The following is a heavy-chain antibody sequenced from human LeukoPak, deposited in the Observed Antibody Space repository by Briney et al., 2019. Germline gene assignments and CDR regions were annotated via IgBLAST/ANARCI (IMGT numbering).Heavy chain of an antibody. J-gene: IGHJ4*02. CDR1: GFTFDDYG. V-gene: IGHV3-53*01. CDR3: ARDLISSGYYGY. D-gene: IGHD3-22*01. Sequence: GGSLRLSCAASGFTFDDYGMSWVRQAPGKGLEWVSVIYSGGSTYYADSVKGRFTISRDNSKNTLYLQMNSLRAEDTAVYYCARDLISSGYYGYWGQGTLVTVSS. CDR2: IYSGGST.